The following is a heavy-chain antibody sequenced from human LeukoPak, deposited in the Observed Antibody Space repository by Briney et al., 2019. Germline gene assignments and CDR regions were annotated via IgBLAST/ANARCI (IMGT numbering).Heavy chain of an antibody. CDR2: IKSKTDGGTT. V-gene: IGHV3-15*01. Sequence: GGSLRLSCAASGFTFSSYSMLWVRQAPGKGLEWVGRIKSKTDGGTTDYAAPVKGRFIISRDDSKNTLYLQMNSLKNEDTAVYYCTTGVGATRYWGQGTLVTVSS. D-gene: IGHD1-26*01. J-gene: IGHJ4*02. CDR3: TTGVGATRY. CDR1: GFTFSSYS.